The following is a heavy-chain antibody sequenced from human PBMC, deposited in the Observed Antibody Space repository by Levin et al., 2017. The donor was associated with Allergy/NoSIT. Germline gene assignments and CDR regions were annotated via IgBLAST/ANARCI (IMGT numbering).Heavy chain of an antibody. CDR2: ISYSGST. CDR3: ARVGYCSGGSCYEYI. D-gene: IGHD2-15*01. J-gene: IGHJ4*02. CDR1: GGSVSSHY. Sequence: SETLSLTCTVSGGSVSSHYWSWIRQPPGKGLEWIGYISYSGSTTYNPSLLSRVTISVDTSRNQFSLELSSVTAADTAVYYCARVGYCSGGSCYEYIWGQGTLVTVSS. V-gene: IGHV4-59*02.